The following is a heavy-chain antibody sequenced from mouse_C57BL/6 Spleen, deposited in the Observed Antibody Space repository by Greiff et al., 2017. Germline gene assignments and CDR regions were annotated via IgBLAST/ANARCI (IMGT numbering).Heavy chain of an antibody. CDR2: INPNYGTT. J-gene: IGHJ3*01. CDR3: ARAYYYGSSPFAY. CDR1: GYSFTDYN. D-gene: IGHD1-1*01. V-gene: IGHV1-39*01. Sequence: VQLKESGPELVKPGASVKISCKASGYSFTDYNMNWVKQSNGKSLEWIGVINPNYGTTSYNQKFKGKATLTVDQSSSTAYMQLNSLTSEDSAVYYCARAYYYGSSPFAYWGQGTLVTVSA.